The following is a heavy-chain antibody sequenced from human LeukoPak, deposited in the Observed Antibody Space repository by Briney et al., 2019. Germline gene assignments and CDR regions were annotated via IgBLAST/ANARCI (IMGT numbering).Heavy chain of an antibody. Sequence: GGSLRLSCTASGFTYDEYAMTWVRQAPGKGLEWVGVIGCKACGEITEYAASVKGRFTFSRDESRSIAYLQMNSLKTEDTAVYYCSRGVDCSSTSCYRTYYYGMDVWGKGITVIVSS. D-gene: IGHD2-2*01. CDR3: SRGVDCSSTSCYRTYYYGMDV. CDR2: IGCKACGEIT. CDR1: GFTYDEYA. V-gene: IGHV3-49*04. J-gene: IGHJ6*04.